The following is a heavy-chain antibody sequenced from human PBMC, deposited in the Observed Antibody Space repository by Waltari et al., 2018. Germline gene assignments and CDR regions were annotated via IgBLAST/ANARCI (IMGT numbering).Heavy chain of an antibody. CDR3: AKRGPRRNYADSRGAFDV. J-gene: IGHJ3*01. CDR1: GFIFSDHA. D-gene: IGHD4-17*01. CDR2: ISRFGDST. V-gene: IGHV3-23*01. Sequence: EVELLQSGGGLAQPGGSLRLSCTASGFIFSDHAMTWVRQAPGKGLYWISSISRFGDSTYYADSVQGRFTISRDNSKNTLYLQMDSLKAEDTALYFCAKRGPRRNYADSRGAFDVWGPGAMVTVSS.